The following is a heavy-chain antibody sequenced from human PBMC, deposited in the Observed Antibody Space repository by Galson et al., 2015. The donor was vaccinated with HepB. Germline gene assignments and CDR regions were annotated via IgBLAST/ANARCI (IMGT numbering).Heavy chain of an antibody. V-gene: IGHV3-48*01. CDR2: ISSSSSTI. CDR1: GFTFSSYS. J-gene: IGHJ6*04. CDR3: ASVPPALDV. Sequence: SLRLSCAASGFTFSSYSMNWVRQAPGKGLEWVSYISSSSSTIYYADSVKGRFTISRDNAKNSLYLQMNSLRAEDTAVYYCASVPPALDVWGKGTTVTVSS.